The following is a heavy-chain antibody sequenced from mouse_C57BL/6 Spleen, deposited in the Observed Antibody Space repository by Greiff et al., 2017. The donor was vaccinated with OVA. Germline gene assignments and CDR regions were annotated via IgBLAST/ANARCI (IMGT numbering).Heavy chain of an antibody. CDR3: ARGYDGYYRDY. Sequence: EVKLGESGPGLVKPSQSLSLTCSVTGYSITSGYYWNWIRQFPGNKLEWMGYISYDGSTNYNPSLKNRISITRDTSKNQFFLKLMSVTTEDTATYYCARGYDGYYRDYWGQGTTLTVSS. V-gene: IGHV3-6*01. J-gene: IGHJ2*01. D-gene: IGHD2-3*01. CDR1: GYSITSGYY. CDR2: ISYDGST.